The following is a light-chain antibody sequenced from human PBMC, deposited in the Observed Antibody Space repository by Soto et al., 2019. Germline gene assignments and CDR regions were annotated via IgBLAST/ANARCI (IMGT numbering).Light chain of an antibody. J-gene: IGLJ2*01. CDR2: EVS. V-gene: IGLV2-14*01. CDR1: SSDVGGYNY. Sequence: QSALTQPASVSGSPGQSITISCTGTSSDVGGYNYVSWYQQHPGTAPKLMIYEVSNRPSGVSNRFSGSKSGNTAYLTISGLQAEDEADYYCSSYPSSSTLVFGGGTKLTVL. CDR3: SSYPSSSTLV.